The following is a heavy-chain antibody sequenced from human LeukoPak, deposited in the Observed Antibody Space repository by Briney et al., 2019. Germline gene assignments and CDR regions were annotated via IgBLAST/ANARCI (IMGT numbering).Heavy chain of an antibody. Sequence: ASGKVSCKASGYTFTSYDINWVGQATGQGLEWMGWMNPNSGNAGYAQTFQGRVTITRNTSISTAYMALSSLISEDTAVSYFSIGAGGIAAAGNWFDPGGQGTLVTVSS. J-gene: IGHJ5*02. V-gene: IGHV1-8*03. D-gene: IGHD6-13*01. CDR1: GYTFTSYD. CDR2: MNPNSGNA. CDR3: SIGAGGIAAAGNWFDP.